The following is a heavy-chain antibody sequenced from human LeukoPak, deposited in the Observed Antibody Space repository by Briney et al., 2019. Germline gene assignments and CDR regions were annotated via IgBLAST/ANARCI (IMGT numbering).Heavy chain of an antibody. J-gene: IGHJ5*02. CDR2: IYYSGST. CDR1: GGSISSYY. CDR3: ARQVAAAAGTDWFDP. D-gene: IGHD6-13*01. V-gene: IGHV4-59*01. Sequence: PSETLSLTCTVSGGSISSYYWSWIRQPPGKGLEWIGYIYYSGSTNYNPSLKSRVTISVDTSKNQFSLKLSSVTAADTAVYYCARQVAAAAGTDWFDPWGQGTLVTASS.